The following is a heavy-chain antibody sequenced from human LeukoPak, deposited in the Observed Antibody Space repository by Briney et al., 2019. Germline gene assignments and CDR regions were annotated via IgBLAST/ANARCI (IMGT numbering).Heavy chain of an antibody. J-gene: IGHJ4*02. D-gene: IGHD3-22*01. CDR3: ARDYYDSSGFGINYYFDY. CDR2: IYYSGST. V-gene: IGHV4-59*12. Sequence: SETLSLTCTVSGGSISSYYWSWIRQPPGKGLEWIGYIYYSGSTNYNPSLKSRVTMSVDTSKNQFSLKLSSVTAADTAVYYCARDYYDSSGFGINYYFDYWGQGTLVTVSS. CDR1: GGSISSYY.